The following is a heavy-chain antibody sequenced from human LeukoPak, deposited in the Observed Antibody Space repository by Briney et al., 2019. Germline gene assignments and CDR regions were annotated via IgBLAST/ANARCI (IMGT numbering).Heavy chain of an antibody. CDR3: AKGVTGTRAFDI. V-gene: IGHV3-23*01. J-gene: IGHJ3*02. CDR1: GFTFSSYA. D-gene: IGHD1-7*01. Sequence: GGSLRLSCAASGFTFSSYAMSWVRQAPGKGLEWVSGISSSGGSTYYADSVKGRFTISRDNSRDTLYLQMNSLRADDTAVYYCAKGVTGTRAFDIWGQGTMVTVSS. CDR2: ISSSGGST.